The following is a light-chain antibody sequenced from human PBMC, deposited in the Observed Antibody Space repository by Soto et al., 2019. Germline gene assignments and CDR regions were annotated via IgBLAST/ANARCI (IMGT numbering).Light chain of an antibody. Sequence: QSVLTQPPSVSGAPGQRVTISCTGSSSNIGAGYDVHWYQQLPGTAPKLLIYGNSNRPSGVPDRFSGSKSGTSASLAITGLHAEDEADYYCQSYDSSLGGWVFGGGTQLTVL. CDR2: GNS. V-gene: IGLV1-40*01. CDR3: QSYDSSLGGWV. J-gene: IGLJ3*02. CDR1: SSNIGAGYD.